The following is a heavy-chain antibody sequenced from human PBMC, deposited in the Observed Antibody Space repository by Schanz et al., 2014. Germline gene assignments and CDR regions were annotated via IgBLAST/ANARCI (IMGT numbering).Heavy chain of an antibody. Sequence: EVQLVESGGGLVQPRGSLRLSCAASEFSFSSFGMNWVRQAPGKGLEWVSSISSTSSYIFYADSVKGRFTISRDNPKKTLYLQMNSLRAEDTAVYYCARDHQWLARYYMDVWGKGTTVTVSS. J-gene: IGHJ6*03. D-gene: IGHD6-19*01. CDR2: ISSTSSYI. CDR1: EFSFSSFG. CDR3: ARDHQWLARYYMDV. V-gene: IGHV3-21*01.